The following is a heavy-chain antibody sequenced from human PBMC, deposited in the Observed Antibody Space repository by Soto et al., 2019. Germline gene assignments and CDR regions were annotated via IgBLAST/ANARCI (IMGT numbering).Heavy chain of an antibody. Sequence: PGGSLRLSCAASGFTFSSYAMSWVRQAPGKGLEWVSAISGSGGSTYYADSVKGRFTISRDNAKNSLYLQMNSLRAEDTAKYYCARVMSISWYFDLWGRGTLVTVSS. CDR3: ARVMSISWYFDL. CDR2: ISGSGGST. D-gene: IGHD5-12*01. CDR1: GFTFSSYA. V-gene: IGHV3-23*01. J-gene: IGHJ2*01.